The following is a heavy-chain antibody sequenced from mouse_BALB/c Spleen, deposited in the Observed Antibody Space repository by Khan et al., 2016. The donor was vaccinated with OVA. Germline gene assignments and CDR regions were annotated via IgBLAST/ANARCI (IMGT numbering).Heavy chain of an antibody. D-gene: IGHD1-1*01. CDR2: IYPGSGRT. Sequence: VQLQESGPELVKPGASVKMSCKASGYTFTDYVISWVKQRTGQGLEWNGEIYPGSGRTYYNERFKGKATLTADKSSNTAYMQLSSLTSEDSAVYFCARSYDGAWFAYWGQGTPVTVSA. CDR3: ARSYDGAWFAY. J-gene: IGHJ3*01. V-gene: IGHV1-77*01. CDR1: GYTFTDYV.